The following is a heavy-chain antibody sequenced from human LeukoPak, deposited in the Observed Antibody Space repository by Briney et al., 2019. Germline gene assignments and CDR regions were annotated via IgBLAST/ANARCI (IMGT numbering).Heavy chain of an antibody. CDR1: GFTFSSYG. J-gene: IGHJ4*02. D-gene: IGHD1-26*01. CDR2: ISSSGSTI. CDR3: ARDKIVGATHFDY. Sequence: GGSLRLSCAASGFTFSSYGMNWVRHAPGKGLEWVSYISSSGSTIYYADSVKGRFTISRDNAKNSLYLQMNSLRAEDTAVYYCARDKIVGATHFDYWGQGALVTVSS. V-gene: IGHV3-48*01.